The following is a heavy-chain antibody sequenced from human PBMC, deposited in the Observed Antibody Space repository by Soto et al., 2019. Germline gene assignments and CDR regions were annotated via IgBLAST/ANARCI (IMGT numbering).Heavy chain of an antibody. D-gene: IGHD3-10*01. J-gene: IGHJ3*02. CDR1: GFTFSSYA. V-gene: IGHV3-23*01. CDR3: AKDGAARGATDAFDI. Sequence: GGSLRLSCVASGFTFSSYAMTWVRQAPGKGLEWVSTISGSGGKAYYADSVKGRFTISRGNAKDSLYLQMNSLRAEDTALYYCAKDGAARGATDAFDIWGQGTMVTVSS. CDR2: ISGSGGKA.